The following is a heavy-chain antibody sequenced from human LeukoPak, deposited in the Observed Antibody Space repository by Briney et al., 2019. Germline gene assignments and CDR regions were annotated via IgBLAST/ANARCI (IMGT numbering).Heavy chain of an antibody. Sequence: SETLSLTCTVSGGSINNGGYYWSWVRQHPGKGLEWIGYIYYSGSSYYNPSLRSRVTISVDTSKNHFSLKLSSVTAADTAVYYCARNRDGYNSFDYWGQGTLVTVSS. CDR3: ARNRDGYNSFDY. V-gene: IGHV4-31*03. CDR1: GGSINNGGYY. D-gene: IGHD5-24*01. J-gene: IGHJ4*02. CDR2: IYYSGSS.